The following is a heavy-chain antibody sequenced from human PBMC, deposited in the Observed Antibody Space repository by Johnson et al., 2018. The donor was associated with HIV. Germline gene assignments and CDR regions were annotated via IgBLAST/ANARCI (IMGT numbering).Heavy chain of an antibody. D-gene: IGHD3-9*01. CDR1: GFTFSSYA. J-gene: IGHJ3*02. V-gene: IGHV3-30*02. Sequence: QVQLVESGGGVVQPGRSLRLSCASSGFTFSSYAMHWVRQAPGKGLKWVAVIRSDGSNEYYADSVKGRFTISRDNAKNTLYLQMNSLRAEDTAVYYCAKDRNYDILSIWGQGTVVTVSS. CDR3: AKDRNYDILSI. CDR2: IRSDGSNE.